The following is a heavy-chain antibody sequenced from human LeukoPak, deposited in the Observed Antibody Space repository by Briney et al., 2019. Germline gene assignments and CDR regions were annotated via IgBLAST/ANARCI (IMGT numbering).Heavy chain of an antibody. CDR2: INPNNGDS. CDR3: ARVNRALDS. CDR1: GYSFRSYG. J-gene: IGHJ4*02. Sequence: ASVKVSCKASGYSFRSYGITWVRQATGQGLEWMGWINPNNGDSKSAQKFQDRVIMTRDTSIRTAYMELGSLRSDDTAVYYCARVNRALDSWGQGTLVTVSS. V-gene: IGHV1-2*02.